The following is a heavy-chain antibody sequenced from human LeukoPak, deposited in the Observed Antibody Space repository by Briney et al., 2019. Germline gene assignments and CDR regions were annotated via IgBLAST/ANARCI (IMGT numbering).Heavy chain of an antibody. Sequence: PGGSLRLSCAASGFSFSTFWMTWVRLAPGRGLEWVANINKDGTDKYYVDSVKGRFTIPRDNAKKSLYLQMDSLRAEDAAVYYCGFADGWIFDFRGQGTLVTVSS. D-gene: IGHD5-24*01. CDR2: INKDGTDK. J-gene: IGHJ4*02. CDR3: GFADGWIFDF. CDR1: GFSFSTFW. V-gene: IGHV3-7*05.